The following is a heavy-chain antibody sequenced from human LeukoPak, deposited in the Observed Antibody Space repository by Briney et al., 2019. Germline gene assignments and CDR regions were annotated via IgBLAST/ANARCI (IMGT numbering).Heavy chain of an antibody. CDR3: ARAQGYGYNGPWAFDI. D-gene: IGHD5-24*01. V-gene: IGHV1-46*01. CDR2: INPSGGST. Sequence: ASVKVSCKASGYTFTSYYMHWVRQAPGQGLEWMGIINPSGGSTGYAQKFQGRVTMTRDTSTSTVYMELSSLRSEDTAVYYCARAQGYGYNGPWAFDIWGQGTMVTVSS. J-gene: IGHJ3*02. CDR1: GYTFTSYY.